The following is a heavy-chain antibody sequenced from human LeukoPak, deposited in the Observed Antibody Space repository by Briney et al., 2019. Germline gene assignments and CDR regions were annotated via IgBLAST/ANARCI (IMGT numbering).Heavy chain of an antibody. CDR3: ARSPLALTIDFDY. CDR2: INHSGST. V-gene: IGHV4-34*01. J-gene: IGHJ4*02. Sequence: PGGSLRLSCAASGFTFSSYAMSWIRQPPGKGLEWIGEINHSGSTNYNPSLKSRVTISVDTSKNQFSLKLSSVTAADTAVYYCARSPLALTIDFDYWGQGTLVTVSS. CDR1: GFTFSSYA.